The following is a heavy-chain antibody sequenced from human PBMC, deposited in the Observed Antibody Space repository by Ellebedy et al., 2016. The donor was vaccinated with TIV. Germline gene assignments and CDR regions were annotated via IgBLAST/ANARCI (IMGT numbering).Heavy chain of an antibody. Sequence: EGSLRLSCVVSGFSISSNYMSWVRQAPGKGLEWVSIIYSAGNTYYGDSAKGRFTISRDTSKNTLYLQLNSLRGEDTAVYYCARVDLGLAFHYWGRGALVTVSS. CDR2: IYSAGNT. J-gene: IGHJ4*02. CDR1: GFSISSNY. V-gene: IGHV3-53*01. CDR3: ARVDLGLAFHY. D-gene: IGHD1-26*01.